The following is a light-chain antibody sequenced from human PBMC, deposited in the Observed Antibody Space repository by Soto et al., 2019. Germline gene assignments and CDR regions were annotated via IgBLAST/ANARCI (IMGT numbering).Light chain of an antibody. CDR2: GAS. Sequence: EIVLTQSPGTLSLSPGERATLSCRASQSVSRSYLAWYQQKPGKAPRLLIYGASSRATGIQDRFSGSGSGTDFTLTSSRLEPEEFAVYYCQQDCSSPYTFGQGTKLEIK. CDR3: QQDCSSPYT. J-gene: IGKJ2*01. CDR1: QSVSRSY. V-gene: IGKV3-20*01.